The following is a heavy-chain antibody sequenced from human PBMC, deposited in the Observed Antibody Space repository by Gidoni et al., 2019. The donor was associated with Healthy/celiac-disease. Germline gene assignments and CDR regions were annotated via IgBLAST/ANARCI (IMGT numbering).Heavy chain of an antibody. Sequence: EVQLVQSGAEVKKPGESLKISCKGSGDSLTSYWIGWVRQMPGKGLEWMGIIYPGDSDTRYSPSFQGQVTISVDKSISTAHLQWSRLKASDTAMYYCARPTFIGSLYAFDIWGQGTMVTVSS. V-gene: IGHV5-51*01. CDR2: IYPGDSDT. J-gene: IGHJ3*02. CDR3: ARPTFIGSLYAFDI. D-gene: IGHD3-16*01. CDR1: GDSLTSYW.